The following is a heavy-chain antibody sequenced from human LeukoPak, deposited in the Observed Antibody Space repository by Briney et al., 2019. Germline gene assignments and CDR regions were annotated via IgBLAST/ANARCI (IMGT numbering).Heavy chain of an antibody. CDR1: GGTFSSYA. CDR3: ARVSALGVRGAFDI. CDR2: IIPIFGTA. D-gene: IGHD3-16*01. Sequence: SVKVSCKASGGTFSSYAISWVRQAPGQGLEWMGGIIPIFGTANYAQKFQGRVTITTDESTSTAYMELSSLRSEDTAVYYCARVSALGVRGAFDIWGQGTMVTVSS. J-gene: IGHJ3*02. V-gene: IGHV1-69*05.